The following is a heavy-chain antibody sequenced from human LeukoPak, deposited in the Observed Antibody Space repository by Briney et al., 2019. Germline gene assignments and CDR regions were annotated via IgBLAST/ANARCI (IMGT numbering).Heavy chain of an antibody. J-gene: IGHJ4*02. CDR1: GFTFSSYS. CDR3: ARRREQVSFISRRKDQSFDY. Sequence: PGGSLRLSCAASGFTFSSYSMNWVRQAPGKGLEWVSSISSSSSYIYYADSVKGRFTISRDNAKNSLYLQMNSLRAEDTAVYYCARRREQVSFISRRKDQSFDYWGQGTLVTVSS. CDR2: ISSSSSYI. V-gene: IGHV3-21*01. D-gene: IGHD1-14*01.